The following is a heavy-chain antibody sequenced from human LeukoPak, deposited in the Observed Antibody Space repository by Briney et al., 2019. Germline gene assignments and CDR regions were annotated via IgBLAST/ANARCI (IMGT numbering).Heavy chain of an antibody. CDR1: GYRFTSYW. CDR3: ARRYGSGSYYNGLDY. Sequence: GESLKISCKGSGYRFTSYWIGWVRQMPGKGLEWMGIIYPGDSDTRYSPSFQGQVTISADKSISTAYLQWSSLKASDTAMYYCARRYGSGSYYNGLDYWGQGTLVTVSS. CDR2: IYPGDSDT. V-gene: IGHV5-51*01. J-gene: IGHJ4*02. D-gene: IGHD3-10*01.